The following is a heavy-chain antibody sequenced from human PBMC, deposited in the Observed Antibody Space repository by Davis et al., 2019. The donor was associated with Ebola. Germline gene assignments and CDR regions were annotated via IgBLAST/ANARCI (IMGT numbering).Heavy chain of an antibody. V-gene: IGHV1-8*01. CDR1: GYTFTTYD. Sequence: AASVKVSCKTSGYTFTTYDINWVRQATGQGLEWVGWMNPNNGIAGYAQNFRGRVTMTRDTSISTAYMELRSLSPDDTALYYCARYGRYCTSGICYSGGMDVWGQGTTVTVSS. J-gene: IGHJ6*02. D-gene: IGHD2-8*01. CDR2: MNPNNGIA. CDR3: ARYGRYCTSGICYSGGMDV.